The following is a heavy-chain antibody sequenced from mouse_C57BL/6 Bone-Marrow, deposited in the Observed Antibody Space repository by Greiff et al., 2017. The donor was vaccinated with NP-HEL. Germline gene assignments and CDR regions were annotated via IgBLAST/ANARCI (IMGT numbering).Heavy chain of an antibody. J-gene: IGHJ4*01. CDR1: GYTFTSYW. V-gene: IGHV1-72*01. D-gene: IGHD2-5*01. CDR3: ASAYSNYNYYAMDY. CDR2: IDPNSGGT. Sequence: VKLQQPGAELVKPGASVKLSCKASGYTFTSYWMHWVKQRPGRGLEWIGRIDPNSGGTKYNEKFKSKATLTVDKPSSTAYMQLSSLTSEDSAVYYCASAYSNYNYYAMDYWGQGTSVTVSS.